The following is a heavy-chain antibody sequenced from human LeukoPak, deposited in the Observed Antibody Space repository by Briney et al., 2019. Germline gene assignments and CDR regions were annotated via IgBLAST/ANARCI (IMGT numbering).Heavy chain of an antibody. D-gene: IGHD2-15*01. CDR2: ISSSSSTI. V-gene: IGHV3-48*04. CDR3: ARDRIGYCSGGSCYEGVEAFDY. J-gene: IGHJ4*02. CDR1: GFTFSSYS. Sequence: PGGSLKLSCAASGFTFSSYSMNWVRQAPGKGLEWVPYISSSSSTIYYADSVKGRFTISRDNAKNSLYLQMNSLRAEDTAVYYCARDRIGYCSGGSCYEGVEAFDYWGQGTLVTVSS.